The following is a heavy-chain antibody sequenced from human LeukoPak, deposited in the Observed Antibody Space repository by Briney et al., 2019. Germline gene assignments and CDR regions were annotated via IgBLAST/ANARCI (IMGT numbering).Heavy chain of an antibody. V-gene: IGHV4-34*01. D-gene: IGHD3-22*01. J-gene: IGHJ4*02. CDR3: ARGQHYDSSGYNFDY. Sequence: PSETLSLTCAVYGGSFSGYYWSWLRQPPGKGREWLGEINHSGSTNYNPSLKSRVTISVDTSKNQFSLKLSSVTAADTAVYYCARGQHYDSSGYNFDYWGQGTLVTVSS. CDR1: GGSFSGYY. CDR2: INHSGST.